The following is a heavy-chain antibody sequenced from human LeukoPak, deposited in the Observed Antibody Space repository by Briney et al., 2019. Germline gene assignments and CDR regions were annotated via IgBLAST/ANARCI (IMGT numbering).Heavy chain of an antibody. D-gene: IGHD1-26*01. CDR1: GYTFTSYG. J-gene: IGHJ5*02. CDR3: ARDHAAGWELPLNWFDP. V-gene: IGHV1-18*01. CDR2: ISTYNGHT. Sequence: ASVKVSCKASGYTFTSYGINWVRQAPGQGLEWMGWISTYNGHTNYAQKFQGRVTMTTDTPTSTASMELRSLRSDDTAVYYCARDHAAGWELPLNWFDPWGQGTLVTVSS.